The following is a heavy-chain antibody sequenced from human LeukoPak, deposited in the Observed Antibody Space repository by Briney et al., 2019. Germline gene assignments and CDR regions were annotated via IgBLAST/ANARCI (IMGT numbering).Heavy chain of an antibody. J-gene: IGHJ4*02. V-gene: IGHV5-51*01. D-gene: IGHD1-26*01. Sequence: GESLKISCRGSGYSFSGYWIGWVRQMPGKGLEWIGIIYPSDSDTRYSPSFQGQVTISADRSISTAYLQWTSLKASDTAMYYCAGTSNHGIVGAIPFDYWGQGTLVTVST. CDR3: AGTSNHGIVGAIPFDY. CDR2: IYPSDSDT. CDR1: GYSFSGYW.